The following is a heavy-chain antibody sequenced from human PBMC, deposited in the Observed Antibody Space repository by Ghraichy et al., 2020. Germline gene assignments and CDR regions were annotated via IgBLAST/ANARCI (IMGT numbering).Heavy chain of an antibody. V-gene: IGHV4-34*01. Sequence: SETLSLTCAVYGGSFSDFYWGWIRQPPGKGLEWIGETNHTGSTNYNPSLKSRLTISVDTSKKQFSLKLNSVTAADTAVYYCARTTVGYCGGGSCYTRYFNLWGRGTLVTVSS. CDR3: ARTTVGYCGGGSCYTRYFNL. D-gene: IGHD2-15*01. J-gene: IGHJ2*01. CDR1: GGSFSDFY. CDR2: TNHTGST.